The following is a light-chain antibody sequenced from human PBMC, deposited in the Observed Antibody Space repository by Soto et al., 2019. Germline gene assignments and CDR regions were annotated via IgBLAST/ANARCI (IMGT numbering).Light chain of an antibody. V-gene: IGKV3-15*01. CDR1: QSVSSK. CDR2: DAS. J-gene: IGKJ1*01. Sequence: EIVMTQSPTTLSVSPGERATLSCRASQSVSSKLAWYQQKPGQPPRLLIFDASARASGVPARFSGSGSGTEFILTISGLQSEDFAVYYCHQRQSWPRTFGQGTKVDI. CDR3: HQRQSWPRT.